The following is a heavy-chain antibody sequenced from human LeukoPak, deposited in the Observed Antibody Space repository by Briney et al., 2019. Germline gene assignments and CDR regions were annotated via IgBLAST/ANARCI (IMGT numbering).Heavy chain of an antibody. D-gene: IGHD2-2*01. J-gene: IGHJ6*02. CDR3: AKAHSPYCSSTSCYSASYYYYYGMDV. CDR1: GFTFSSYA. CDR2: ISGSGGST. Sequence: GGSLRLSCAASGFTFSSYAMCWVRQAPGKGLEWVSAISGSGGSTYYADSVKGRFTISRDNSKNTLYLQMNSLRAEDTAVYYCAKAHSPYCSSTSCYSASYYYYYGMDVWGQGTTVTVSS. V-gene: IGHV3-23*01.